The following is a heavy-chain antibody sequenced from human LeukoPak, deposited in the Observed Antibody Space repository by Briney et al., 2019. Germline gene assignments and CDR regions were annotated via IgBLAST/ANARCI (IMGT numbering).Heavy chain of an antibody. D-gene: IGHD2-8*02. CDR1: VFTFSSYS. J-gene: IGHJ4*02. Sequence: GGSLRLSCAASVFTFSSYSMNRVRQAPGTGPEWVSSISSSSAYIYYADSVKGRFTISRDNAKNSLYLQMNSLRAEDTAVYYCARARPEVWSPDFWGQGTLVTVSS. V-gene: IGHV3-21*01. CDR2: ISSSSAYI. CDR3: ARARPEVWSPDF.